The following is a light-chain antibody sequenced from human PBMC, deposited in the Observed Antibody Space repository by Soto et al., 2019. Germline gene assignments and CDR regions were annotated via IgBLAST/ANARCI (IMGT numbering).Light chain of an antibody. Sequence: EIVMTQSPGTLSVSPGEGATISCRASQSISSALAWYQQKPGQAPRLLIYDASSRATGITARFSGSGSGTEFTLTISSLQSEDFALYYCQQYNNWPITVGPGTRLEIK. CDR1: QSISSA. V-gene: IGKV3-15*01. J-gene: IGKJ5*01. CDR2: DAS. CDR3: QQYNNWPIT.